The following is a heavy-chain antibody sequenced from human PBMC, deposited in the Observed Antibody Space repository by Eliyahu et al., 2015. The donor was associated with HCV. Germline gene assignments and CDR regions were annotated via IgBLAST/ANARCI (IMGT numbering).Heavy chain of an antibody. V-gene: IGHV3-30*03. Sequence: QEQLVESGGGVVQPGRSLRLSCAASGFSLXSYGMXWGRQAPGKGLEGVALISYDGNNRHYADPVKGRFTISRDNSKNTLYLQMNSLRAEDTAVYYCARAGHGGDSDYYYGMDVWGQGTTVTVSS. CDR3: ARAGHGGDSDYYYGMDV. D-gene: IGHD4-23*01. CDR2: ISYDGNNR. J-gene: IGHJ6*02. CDR1: GFSLXSYG.